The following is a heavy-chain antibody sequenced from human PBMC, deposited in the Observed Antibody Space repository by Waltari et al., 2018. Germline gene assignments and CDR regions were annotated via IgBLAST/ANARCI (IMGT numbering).Heavy chain of an antibody. CDR1: GFTFSSYW. D-gene: IGHD4-17*01. CDR3: ARVTVTTPWNFDF. J-gene: IGHJ4*02. CDR2: ITSGGSGT. V-gene: IGHV3-74*01. Sequence: EVQLVESGGGSVQPGGSLRLSCEASGFTFSSYWMHWVRQAPGKGLMWVSSITSGGSGTTSADSVKGRFTISRDNAKHTLYLQMNSLRAEDTAVYYCARVTVTTPWNFDFWGQGTLVTVSS.